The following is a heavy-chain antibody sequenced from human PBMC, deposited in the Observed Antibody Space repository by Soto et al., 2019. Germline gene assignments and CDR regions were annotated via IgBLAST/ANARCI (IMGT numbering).Heavy chain of an antibody. V-gene: IGHV3-48*01. CDR3: VSDPSRGNEWARYVDL. J-gene: IGHJ2*01. Sequence: EVQLVESGGGLVQPGGSLRLSCAASGFSLYNYAMDWVRQAPGQGLEGVSYISLSSANIHYADSVRGRFTVSRDNAKNSLYLQMNSLRAEAPAVYYCVSDPSRGNEWARYVDLWGRGTLVTVSS. CDR1: GFSLYNYA. D-gene: IGHD1-1*01. CDR2: ISLSSANI.